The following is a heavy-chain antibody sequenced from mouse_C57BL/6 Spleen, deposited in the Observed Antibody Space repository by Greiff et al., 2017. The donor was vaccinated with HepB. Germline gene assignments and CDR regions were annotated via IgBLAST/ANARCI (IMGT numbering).Heavy chain of an antibody. Sequence: QVQLQQPGAELVRPGSSVKLSCKASGYTFTSYWMHWVKQRPIQGLEWIGNIDPSDSETNYNQKFKDKATLTVDKSSSTAYMQLSSLTSEDSAVYYCARDYYGSSYAMDYWGQGTSVTVSS. J-gene: IGHJ4*01. D-gene: IGHD1-1*01. CDR3: ARDYYGSSYAMDY. CDR2: IDPSDSET. CDR1: GYTFTSYW. V-gene: IGHV1-52*01.